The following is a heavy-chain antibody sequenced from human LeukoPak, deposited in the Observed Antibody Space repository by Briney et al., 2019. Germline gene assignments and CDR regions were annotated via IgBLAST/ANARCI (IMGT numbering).Heavy chain of an antibody. D-gene: IGHD2-8*01. J-gene: IGHJ3*02. CDR1: GGSIRSVGYY. CDR3: ARAHVDDVEMVYAIRAFDI. V-gene: IGHV4-31*03. Sequence: SETLSLTCTVSGGSIRSVGYYWSWIRQHPGKGLEWVGYIYYSAISKYNPSLNSRVTISVDTSKNQFSLNLRSVTGADTAVYYCARAHVDDVEMVYAIRAFDIWGQGTLVTVS. CDR2: IYYSAIS.